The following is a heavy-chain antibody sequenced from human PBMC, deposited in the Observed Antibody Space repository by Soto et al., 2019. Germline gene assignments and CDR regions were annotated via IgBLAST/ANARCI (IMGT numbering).Heavy chain of an antibody. V-gene: IGHV4-34*01. CDR3: ARPVSCSSTTCSDALHI. Sequence: SETLSLTCAVYGGSFSGFYWSWIRQPPGKGLEWIGEVNQRGSTNYNPSLKSRVTISLDTSKNQFSLKMSSVTAADTAVYYCARPVSCSSTTCSDALHIWGQGTMVTVS. CDR1: GGSFSGFY. D-gene: IGHD2-2*01. CDR2: VNQRGST. J-gene: IGHJ3*02.